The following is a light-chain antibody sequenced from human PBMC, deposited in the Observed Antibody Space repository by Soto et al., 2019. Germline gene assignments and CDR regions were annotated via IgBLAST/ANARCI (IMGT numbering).Light chain of an antibody. CDR1: SGDIGDYNY. V-gene: IGLV2-14*01. Sequence: QSVLTQPASVSGSPGQSITISCVGTSGDIGDYNYVSWYQQHPGKVPKVIIYDVSNRPSGVSYRFSGTKSGNTASLTVSGLQADDEADDYCCSYTRSGTLIFGTGTKVTVL. CDR2: DVS. J-gene: IGLJ1*01. CDR3: CSYTRSGTLI.